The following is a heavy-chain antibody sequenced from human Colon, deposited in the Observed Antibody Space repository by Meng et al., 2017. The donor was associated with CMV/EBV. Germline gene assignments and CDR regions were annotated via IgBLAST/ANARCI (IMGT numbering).Heavy chain of an antibody. CDR1: GFSLGDYA. J-gene: IGHJ6*02. D-gene: IGHD1-7*01. CDR3: ARDVELPYYGMDA. CDR2: ISSSGSDV. V-gene: IGHV3-48*03. Sequence: GESLKISCAASGFSLGDYAMHWVRQAPGKSLEWVSYISSSGSDVYFADSVKGRFTISRDNANNSLYLQMNSLRAEDTAIYYCARDVELPYYGMDAWGQGTTVTVSS.